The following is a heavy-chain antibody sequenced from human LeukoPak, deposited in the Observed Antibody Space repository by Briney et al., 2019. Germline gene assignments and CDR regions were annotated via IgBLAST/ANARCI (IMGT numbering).Heavy chain of an antibody. D-gene: IGHD6-13*01. CDR1: EFTFSTYT. CDR2: ISYDGDTK. Sequence: GGSLRLSCAASEFTFSTYTMHWVRQAPGKGLEWVAVISYDGDTKCYAESVKGRFTISRDNSKNTLHLQMNSLRAEDTALYYCARAPRNSSTMLDYWGQGTLVTVSS. V-gene: IGHV3-30-3*01. J-gene: IGHJ4*02. CDR3: ARAPRNSSTMLDY.